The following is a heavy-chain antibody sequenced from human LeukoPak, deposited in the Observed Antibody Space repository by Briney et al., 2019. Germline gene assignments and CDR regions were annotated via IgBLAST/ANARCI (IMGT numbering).Heavy chain of an antibody. V-gene: IGHV1-2*02. CDR1: RYTFTGYY. Sequence: ASVKVSCKASRYTFTGYYMHGVRQAPGQGVEWMGWITPNSGGTNYAQKFQGRVTMTRDTSISTAYMELTRLRSDDTAVYYCARDLNWETYWGQGTLVSVSS. CDR2: ITPNSGGT. J-gene: IGHJ4*02. CDR3: ARDLNWETY. D-gene: IGHD7-27*01.